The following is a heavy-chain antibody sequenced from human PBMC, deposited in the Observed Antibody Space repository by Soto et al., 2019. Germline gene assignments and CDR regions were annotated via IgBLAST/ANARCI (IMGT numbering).Heavy chain of an antibody. CDR2: ISYDGSNK. D-gene: IGHD3-10*01. J-gene: IGHJ6*01. Sequence: PGGSLRLSCAASGFTFSSYGMHWVRQAPGKGLEWVAVISYDGSNKYYADSVKGRFTISRDNSKNTLYLQMNSLRAEDTAVYYCXKDITMVRGVPPYGMDVWGQGTTVTVSS. CDR1: GFTFSSYG. CDR3: XKDITMVRGVPPYGMDV. V-gene: IGHV3-30*18.